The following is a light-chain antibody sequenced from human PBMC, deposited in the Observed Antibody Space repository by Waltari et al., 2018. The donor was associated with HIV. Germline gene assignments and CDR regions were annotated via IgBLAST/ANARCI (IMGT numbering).Light chain of an antibody. CDR2: STS. V-gene: IGLV7-43*01. CDR3: LLYYGDDWV. Sequence: QTVVTQEPSLTVSPGGTVTPPCHSSPGPVTSTYSPNWCQQKPGQAPRALIYSTSSKHSWTPARFSGSLLGGKAALTLSGVLPEDEADYYCLLYYGDDWVFGGGTKLTVL. J-gene: IGLJ3*02. CDR1: PGPVTSTYS.